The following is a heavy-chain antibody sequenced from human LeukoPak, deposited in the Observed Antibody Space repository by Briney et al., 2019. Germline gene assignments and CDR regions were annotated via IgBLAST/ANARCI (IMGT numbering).Heavy chain of an antibody. CDR3: AASDYFHY. D-gene: IGHD2-21*01. CDR2: IKRDADST. V-gene: IGHV3-74*01. J-gene: IGHJ4*02. Sequence: GGSLRISCAASGLTFSDYWMHWVRQAPGKGLEWVSRIKRDADSTTYADSVRGRFTVSRDNAKNTLYPQMDSLRAEDTAVYYCAASDYFHYWGQGTLVTVSS. CDR1: GLTFSDYW.